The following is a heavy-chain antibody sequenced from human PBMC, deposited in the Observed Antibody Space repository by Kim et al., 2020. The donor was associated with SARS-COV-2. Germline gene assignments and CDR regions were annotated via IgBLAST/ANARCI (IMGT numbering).Heavy chain of an antibody. D-gene: IGHD5-12*01. CDR2: ISSSSSYI. CDR1: GFTFSSYS. V-gene: IGHV3-21*01. CDR3: ARDGYSGYDYYYYYMDV. Sequence: GGSLRLSCAASGFTFSSYSMNWVRQAPGKGLEWVSSISSSSSYIYYADSVKGRFTISRDNAKNSLYLQMNSLRAEDTAVYYCARDGYSGYDYYYYYMDVWGKGTTVTVSS. J-gene: IGHJ6*03.